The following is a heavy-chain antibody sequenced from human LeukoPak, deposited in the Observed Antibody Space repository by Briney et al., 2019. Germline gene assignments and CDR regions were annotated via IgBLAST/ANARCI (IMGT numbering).Heavy chain of an antibody. Sequence: PGGSLRLSCAASGFTFGSYGMHWVRQAPGKGLEWVAVISYDGSIKYYADSVKGRFTISRDNSKNTLYLQMNSLRAEDTAVFYCARGISGRYSVDYWGRGTLVTVSS. CDR3: ARGISGRYSVDY. V-gene: IGHV3-30*19. CDR2: ISYDGSIK. D-gene: IGHD1-26*01. J-gene: IGHJ4*02. CDR1: GFTFGSYG.